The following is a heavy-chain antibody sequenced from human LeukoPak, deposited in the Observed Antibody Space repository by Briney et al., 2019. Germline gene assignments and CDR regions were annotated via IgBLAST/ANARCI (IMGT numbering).Heavy chain of an antibody. Sequence: PSETLSLTCTVSGASISTYYWSWIRQPPGQGLEWIGYLYFSGSTSYNPSLKSRVTISVDTSNNQFSLKLSSVTAADTAVYYCAREEVPHGFDIWGQGTMVTVSS. CDR2: LYFSGST. J-gene: IGHJ3*02. V-gene: IGHV4-59*12. CDR1: GASISTYY. CDR3: AREEVPHGFDI.